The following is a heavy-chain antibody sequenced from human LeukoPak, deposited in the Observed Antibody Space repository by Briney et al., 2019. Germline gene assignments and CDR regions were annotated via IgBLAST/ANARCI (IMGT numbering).Heavy chain of an antibody. D-gene: IGHD4-17*01. J-gene: IGHJ4*02. CDR2: ISGSGGST. CDR1: GFTFSSFA. Sequence: GGSLRLSCAASGFTFSSFAMSWVRQAPGKGLEWVSTISGSGGSTNYADSVKGRFTFSRDNSKNTLYLQMNSLRAEDTAVYYCAKDLPDYGDYIEGYWGQGTLVAVSS. CDR3: AKDLPDYGDYIEGY. V-gene: IGHV3-23*01.